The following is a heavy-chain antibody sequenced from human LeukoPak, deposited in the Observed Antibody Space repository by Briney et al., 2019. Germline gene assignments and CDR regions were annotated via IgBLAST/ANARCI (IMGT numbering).Heavy chain of an antibody. J-gene: IGHJ4*02. CDR2: VDPSDSYT. CDR1: GYSFTSYW. Sequence: GESLKISCKGSGYSFTSYWISWVRQMPGKGLEWMGRVDPSDSYTNYSPSFQGHVTISADKSISTAYLQWSSLKASDTAMYYCARDSQIAVAASYWGQGTLVTVSS. V-gene: IGHV5-10-1*01. CDR3: ARDSQIAVAASY. D-gene: IGHD6-19*01.